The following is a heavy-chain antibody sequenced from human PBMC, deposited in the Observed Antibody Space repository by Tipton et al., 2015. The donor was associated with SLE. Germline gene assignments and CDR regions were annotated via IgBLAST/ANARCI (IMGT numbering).Heavy chain of an antibody. CDR1: GYRFTTYW. CDR3: ARGDYYESSGYFDY. Sequence: QLVQSGAEVKKPGESLKISCKGSGYRFTTYWIGWVRQMPGKGLEWMGIIYPADSDTRYSPSFQGQVTFSADQSISTAYLQWSSLKASDTAMYYWARGDYYESSGYFDYWGQGTLVTVSS. D-gene: IGHD3-22*01. CDR2: IYPADSDT. V-gene: IGHV5-51*03. J-gene: IGHJ4*02.